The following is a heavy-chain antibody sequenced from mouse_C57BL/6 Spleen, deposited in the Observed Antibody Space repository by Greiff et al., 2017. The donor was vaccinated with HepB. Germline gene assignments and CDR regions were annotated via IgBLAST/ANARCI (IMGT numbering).Heavy chain of an antibody. CDR2: ISSGGSYT. CDR1: GFTFSSYG. D-gene: IGHD2-5*01. V-gene: IGHV5-6*01. CDR3: AREWAYYSNYYAFDY. Sequence: EVKLVESGGDLVKPGGSLKLSCAASGFTFSSYGMSWVRQTPDKRLEWVATISSGGSYTYYPDSVKGRFTISRDNAKNTLYLQMSSLKSEDTAMYYCAREWAYYSNYYAFDYWGQGTTLTVSS. J-gene: IGHJ2*01.